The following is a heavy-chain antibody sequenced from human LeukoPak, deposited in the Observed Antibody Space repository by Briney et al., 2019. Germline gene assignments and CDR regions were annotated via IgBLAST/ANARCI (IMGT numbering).Heavy chain of an antibody. V-gene: IGHV4-4*07. J-gene: IGHJ6*03. D-gene: IGHD2-15*01. CDR3: ARQLNPHKLPSLRVYYMDV. CDR2: IYISGST. CDR1: GGSISSYY. Sequence: QPSETLSLTCTVSGGSISSYYWSWIRQPAGKGLEWIGRIYISGSTNYNPSLKSRVTMSVDTSKNQFSLKLSSVTAADTAVYYCARQLNPHKLPSLRVYYMDVWGKGTTVTISS.